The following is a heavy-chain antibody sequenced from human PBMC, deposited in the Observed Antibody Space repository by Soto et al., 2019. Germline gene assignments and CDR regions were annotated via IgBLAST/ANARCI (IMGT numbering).Heavy chain of an antibody. CDR2: IIPIFGTA. V-gene: IGHV1-69*13. CDR3: ARVPPVDTAMETYYYYYGMDV. D-gene: IGHD5-18*01. J-gene: IGHJ6*02. Sequence: ASVKVSCKASGGTFSSYAISWVRQAPGQGLEWMGGIIPIFGTANYAQKFQGRVTITADESTSTAYMELSSLRSEDTAVYYCARVPPVDTAMETYYYYYGMDVWGQGTTVTVSS. CDR1: GGTFSSYA.